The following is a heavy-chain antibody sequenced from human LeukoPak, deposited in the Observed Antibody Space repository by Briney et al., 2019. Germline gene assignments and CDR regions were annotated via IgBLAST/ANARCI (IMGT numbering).Heavy chain of an antibody. D-gene: IGHD2-15*01. CDR1: GFTFSSYE. Sequence: PGGSLRLSCAASGFTFSSYEMNWVRQAPGKGLEWVSYISSSGSTIYYADSVKGRFTISRDNAKNSLYLQMNSLRAEDTAVYYCASVVAMTIDYWGQGTLVTVSS. CDR3: ASVVAMTIDY. CDR2: ISSSGSTI. V-gene: IGHV3-48*03. J-gene: IGHJ4*02.